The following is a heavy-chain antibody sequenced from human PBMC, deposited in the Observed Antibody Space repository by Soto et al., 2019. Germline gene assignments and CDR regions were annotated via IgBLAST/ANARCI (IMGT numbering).Heavy chain of an antibody. V-gene: IGHV1-18*01. CDR1: CYTFTSYG. CDR3: VRRDYGDVNWVDP. J-gene: IGHJ5*02. D-gene: IGHD4-17*01. Sequence: GASVEVSCKGSCYTFTSYGISWGRQAPGQGLEWMGWISAYNGNTNYAQKLQGRFTMATDTSTSTAYMELRSLRSDDTAVYYCVRRDYGDVNWVDPWGQGTLVTVSS. CDR2: ISAYNGNT.